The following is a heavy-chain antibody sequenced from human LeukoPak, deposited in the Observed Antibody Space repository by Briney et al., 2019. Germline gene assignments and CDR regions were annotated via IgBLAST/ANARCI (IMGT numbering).Heavy chain of an antibody. V-gene: IGHV3-11*01. CDR1: DCTFSYYY. J-gene: IGHJ4*02. D-gene: IGHD3-16*01. CDR2: ISSSGNSL. Sequence: KSGGSLRLSCTASDCTFSYYYMTWIRQAPGKGLEWIAHISSSGNSLYYGDSVKGRFTISRDNAKNSLYLQMNSLRVEDTAVYYCARGVFSDYWGRGAQVTVSS. CDR3: ARGVFSDY.